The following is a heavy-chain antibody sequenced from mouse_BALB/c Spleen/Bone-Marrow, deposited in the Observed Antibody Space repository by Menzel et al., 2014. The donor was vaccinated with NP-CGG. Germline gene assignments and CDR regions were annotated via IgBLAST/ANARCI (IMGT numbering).Heavy chain of an antibody. CDR1: GFNIKDIY. CDR2: IDPANGNT. CDR3: ARGLLQYYYAMNY. D-gene: IGHD2-3*01. V-gene: IGHV14-3*02. J-gene: IGHJ4*01. Sequence: VQLQQSGAELVKPGASVKVSCTASGFNIKDIYMHWVKQRPEQCLEWIGRIDPANGNTRYDPKFQGKATITADTSSNTACLQLSSLTSEDAAVYYCARGLLQYYYAMNYWGQGASVTDSS.